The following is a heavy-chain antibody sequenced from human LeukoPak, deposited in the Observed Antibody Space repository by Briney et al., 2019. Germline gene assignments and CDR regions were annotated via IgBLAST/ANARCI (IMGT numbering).Heavy chain of an antibody. V-gene: IGHV1-18*01. CDR1: GYTFTSYG. J-gene: IGHJ4*02. CDR2: ISAYNGNT. D-gene: IGHD1-1*01. CDR3: ARDLATGFNWGGRRDDLDY. Sequence: ASVKVSCKASGYTFTSYGISWVRQAPGQGLEWMGWISAYNGNTNYAQKLQGRVTMTTDTSTSTAYMELRSLRSDDTAVYYCARDLATGFNWGGRRDDLDYWGQGTLVTVSS.